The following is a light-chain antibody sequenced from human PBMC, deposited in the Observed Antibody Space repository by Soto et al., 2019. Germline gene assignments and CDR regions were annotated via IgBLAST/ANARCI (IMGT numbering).Light chain of an antibody. CDR3: QQYDTSPST. V-gene: IGKV3-20*01. CDR2: GAS. Sequence: EIVLPQSPGILSLSPGERATLSCRASQSVSSDFLAWYQQKPGQAPRLLIYGASTRATGIPDRFSGSGSETDFSITINTLAPEDVALYYCQQYDTSPSTYGQGTRLQI. J-gene: IGKJ5*01. CDR1: QSVSSDF.